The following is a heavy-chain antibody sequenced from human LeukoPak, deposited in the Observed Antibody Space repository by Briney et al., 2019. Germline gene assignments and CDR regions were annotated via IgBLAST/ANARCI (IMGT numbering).Heavy chain of an antibody. CDR2: IYYSGST. CDR1: GGSINSSSYY. V-gene: IGHV4-39*01. D-gene: IGHD3-22*01. Sequence: PSETLSLSCTVSGGSINSSSYYWGWIRQPPGKGLEWIGSIYYSGSTYYNPSLKSRVTISVDTSKNQFSLKLSSVTAADTAVYYCARHIYYDSSGYNYFDYWGQGTLVTVSS. J-gene: IGHJ4*02. CDR3: ARHIYYDSSGYNYFDY.